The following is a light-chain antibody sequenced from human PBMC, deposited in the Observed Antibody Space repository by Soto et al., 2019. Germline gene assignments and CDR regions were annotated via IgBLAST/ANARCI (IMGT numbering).Light chain of an antibody. CDR2: GAS. Sequence: EIVMTQSPATLSLSPGETATLSCRASQSFSSTYLAWYQQRPGQAPRLLMYGASSRATGIPDRFSGSASGTDFTLTISRLEPEDFAVYYCQQYGSSGTFGQGTKVDIK. J-gene: IGKJ1*01. V-gene: IGKV3-20*01. CDR3: QQYGSSGT. CDR1: QSFSSTY.